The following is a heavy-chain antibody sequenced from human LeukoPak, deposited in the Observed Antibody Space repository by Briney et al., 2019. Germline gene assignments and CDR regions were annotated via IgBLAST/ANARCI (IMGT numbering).Heavy chain of an antibody. CDR1: GGSISSDDYY. Sequence: SETLSLTCTVSGGSISSDDYYWSWIRQPPGKGLEWIGYIYYSGSTYYNPSLKSRVTISVDTSKNQFSLKLSSVTAADTAVYYCARARIVVVVAATLYFDYWGQGTLVTVSS. D-gene: IGHD2-15*01. CDR3: ARARIVVVVAATLYFDY. CDR2: IYYSGST. J-gene: IGHJ4*02. V-gene: IGHV4-30-4*01.